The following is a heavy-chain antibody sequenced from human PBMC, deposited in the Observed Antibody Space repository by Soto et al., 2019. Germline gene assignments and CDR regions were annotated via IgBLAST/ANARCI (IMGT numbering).Heavy chain of an antibody. V-gene: IGHV3-23*01. CDR1: GLTFSVSA. CDR2: TGISGRTT. D-gene: IGHD1-20*01. Sequence: EGSLRLSCVASGLTFSVSAMTWVRQAPGKGLEWVSTTGISGRTTYYGDSVKGRFTVSRDNSKNTLDLQMSSRRAEDTAVYYCATVHNTSRSFNYWGRGTLVTVSS. J-gene: IGHJ4*02. CDR3: ATVHNTSRSFNY.